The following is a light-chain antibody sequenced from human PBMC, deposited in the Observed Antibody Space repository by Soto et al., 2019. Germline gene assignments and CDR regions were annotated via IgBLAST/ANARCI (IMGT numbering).Light chain of an antibody. CDR1: QSVGSNY. V-gene: IGKV3-20*01. J-gene: IGKJ1*01. Sequence: EIVMTQSPATLSVSQGERATLSCRASQSVGSNYLAWYQQKPGQAPRIFIFGASGRATGIPDRFSGSGSGTDFTLTISRLEPEDFAVYYCQQYGSASWTFGQGTKVDI. CDR3: QQYGSASWT. CDR2: GAS.